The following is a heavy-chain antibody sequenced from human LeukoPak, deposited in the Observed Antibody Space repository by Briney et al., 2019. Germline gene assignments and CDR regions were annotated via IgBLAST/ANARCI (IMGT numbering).Heavy chain of an antibody. D-gene: IGHD3-22*01. CDR2: ISSSGTTI. CDR1: GFTFSDYY. J-gene: IGHJ4*02. CDR3: ARARPSATYYYDSSGYLV. V-gene: IGHV3-11*01. Sequence: GGSLRLSCAAPGFTFSDYYMSWIRQAPGKGLEWVSYISSSGTTIYYADSVKGRFTISRDNAKNSLYLQMNSLRAEDTAVYYCARARPSATYYYDSSGYLVWGQGTLVTVSS.